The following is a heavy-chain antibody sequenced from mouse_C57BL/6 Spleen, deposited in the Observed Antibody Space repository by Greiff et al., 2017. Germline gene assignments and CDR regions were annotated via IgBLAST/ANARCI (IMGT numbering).Heavy chain of an antibody. V-gene: IGHV6-3*01. CDR1: GFTFSNYW. D-gene: IGHD1-1*01. CDR2: IRLKSDNYAT. J-gene: IGHJ1*03. CDR3: TTLYYGSSDLYFDV. Sequence: EVKLVESGGGLVQPGGSMKLSCVASGFTFSNYWMNWVRQSPEKGLEWVAQIRLKSDNYATHYAESVKGRFTISRDDSKSSVYLQMNNLRAEDTGIYYCTTLYYGSSDLYFDVWGTGTTVTVSS.